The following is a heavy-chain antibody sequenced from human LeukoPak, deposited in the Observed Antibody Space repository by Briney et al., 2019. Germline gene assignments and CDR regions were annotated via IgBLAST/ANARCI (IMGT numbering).Heavy chain of an antibody. J-gene: IGHJ4*02. V-gene: IGHV3-73*01. CDR1: GFTFSGSA. CDR2: IRSKANSYAT. D-gene: IGHD2-15*01. CDR3: TTLTRYCSGGSCYDY. Sequence: KPGGSLRLSCAASGFTFSGSAMHWVRQASGKGLEWVGRIRSKANSYATAYAASVKGRFTISRDDSKNTPYLQMNSLKTEDTAVYYCTTLTRYCSGGSCYDYWGQGTLVTVSS.